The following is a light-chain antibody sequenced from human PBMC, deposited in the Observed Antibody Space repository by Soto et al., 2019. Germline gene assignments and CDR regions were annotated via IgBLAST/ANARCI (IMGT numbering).Light chain of an antibody. V-gene: IGLV2-14*01. CDR3: SSYTSSSTLHV. J-gene: IGLJ1*01. CDR1: SSDVGGYNY. Sequence: HSVLTQPASVSGSPGQSITISCTGTSSDVGGYNYVSWYQQHPGKAPKLMIYDVSNRPSGVSNRFSGSKSGNTASLTISGLQAEAEADYYCSSYTSSSTLHVFGPGTKVTVL. CDR2: DVS.